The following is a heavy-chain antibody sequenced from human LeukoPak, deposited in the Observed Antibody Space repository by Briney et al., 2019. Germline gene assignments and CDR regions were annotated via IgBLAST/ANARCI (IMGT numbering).Heavy chain of an antibody. CDR3: ARGYYDNSGYYSPLKYFQH. CDR2: IIPILGIA. J-gene: IGHJ1*01. Sequence: SVKVSCKASGGTFSSYAISWVRQAPGQGLEWMGRIIPILGIANYAQKFQGRVTITADKSTSTAYMELSSLRSEDTAVYYCARGYYDNSGYYSPLKYFQHWGQGTLVTVSS. V-gene: IGHV1-69*04. CDR1: GGTFSSYA. D-gene: IGHD3-22*01.